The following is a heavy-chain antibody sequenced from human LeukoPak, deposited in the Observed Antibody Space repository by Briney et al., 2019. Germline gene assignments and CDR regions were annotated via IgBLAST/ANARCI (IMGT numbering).Heavy chain of an antibody. J-gene: IGHJ3*02. V-gene: IGHV4-38-2*02. D-gene: IGHD3-3*01. CDR3: ARVSITIFSRAFDI. CDR2: IYYSGST. Sequence: SETLSLTCTVSGYSISSGYYWGWIRQPPGKGLEWIGSIYYSGSTYYNPSLKSRVTISVDTSKNQFSLKLSSVTAADTAVYYCARVSITIFSRAFDIWGQGTMVTVSS. CDR1: GYSISSGYY.